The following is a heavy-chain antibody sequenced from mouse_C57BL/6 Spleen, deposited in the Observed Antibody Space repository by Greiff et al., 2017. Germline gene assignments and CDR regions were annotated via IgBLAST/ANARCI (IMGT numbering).Heavy chain of an antibody. CDR1: GFTFSDYY. CDR3: ARDEGYYGRSPHAMDY. Sequence: EVKLVESEGGLVQPGSSMKLSCTASGFTFSDYYMAWVRQVPEKGLEWVANINYDGSTTSYLASFNSRFIISSDNAKNILFLQMSSLKSEDTATYYCARDEGYYGRSPHAMDYWGQGTSVTVSS. J-gene: IGHJ4*01. CDR2: INYDGSTT. V-gene: IGHV5-16*01. D-gene: IGHD1-1*01.